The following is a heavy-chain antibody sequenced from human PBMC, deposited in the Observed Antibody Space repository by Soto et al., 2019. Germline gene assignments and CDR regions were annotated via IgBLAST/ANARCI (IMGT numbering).Heavy chain of an antibody. CDR2: TSNSFSDVNT. CDR1: GFTFSNYA. Sequence: EVQLLESGGSLVQPGGSLRLSCAASGFTFSNYAMNWLRQAPGKGLEWVSATSNSFSDVNTHYADSVKGRFTICRDNDNNTVFLEMNSLRAEYTAVYYCAKVFSPEGGNYFDYWGQGTLVTVSS. V-gene: IGHV3-23*01. CDR3: AKVFSPEGGNYFDY. J-gene: IGHJ4*02.